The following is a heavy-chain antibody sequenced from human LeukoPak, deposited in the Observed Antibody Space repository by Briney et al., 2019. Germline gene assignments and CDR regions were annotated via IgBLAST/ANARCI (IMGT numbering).Heavy chain of an antibody. CDR3: ARRRAVAGTGGWFDP. CDR2: IYPGDSDT. V-gene: IGHV5-51*01. D-gene: IGHD6-19*01. J-gene: IGHJ5*02. CDR1: GYSFTSYW. Sequence: GESLKISCKGSGYSFTSYWIGWVRQMPGKGLEWMGIIYPGDSDTRYSPSFQGQVTISADKSISTAYLQWSSLKASDTAMYYCARRRAVAGTGGWFDPWGQGTLVTVSS.